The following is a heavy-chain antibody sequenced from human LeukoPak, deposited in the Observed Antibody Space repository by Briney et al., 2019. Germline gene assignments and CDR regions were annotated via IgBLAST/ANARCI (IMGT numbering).Heavy chain of an antibody. Sequence: SETLSLTCAVYGGSFSGYYWSWIRQPPGKGLEWIGEINHSGSTNYNPSLKSRVTMSVDTSKNQFSLKLSSVTAADTAVYYCARDLSGYCSSTSCYGGDAFDIWGQGTMVTVSS. D-gene: IGHD2-2*01. CDR1: GGSFSGYY. J-gene: IGHJ3*02. CDR3: ARDLSGYCSSTSCYGGDAFDI. CDR2: INHSGST. V-gene: IGHV4-34*01.